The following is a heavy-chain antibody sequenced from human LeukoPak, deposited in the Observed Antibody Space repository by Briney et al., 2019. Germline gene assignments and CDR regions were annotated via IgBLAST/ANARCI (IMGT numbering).Heavy chain of an antibody. J-gene: IGHJ4*02. Sequence: GESLKISCKGSGYSFNTYWIGWVRQMPGKGLEWMGIIYPGDSDTKYSPSFQGQVTISADKSISTAYLQWSSLKASDTAMYYCARHANDYGDPPLDYWGQGTLVTVSS. D-gene: IGHD4-17*01. CDR3: ARHANDYGDPPLDY. CDR2: IYPGDSDT. CDR1: GYSFNTYW. V-gene: IGHV5-51*01.